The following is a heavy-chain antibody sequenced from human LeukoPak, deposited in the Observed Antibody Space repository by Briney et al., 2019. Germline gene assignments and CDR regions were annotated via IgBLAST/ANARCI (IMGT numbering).Heavy chain of an antibody. CDR3: ARGITMVRESYYYYYMDV. CDR2: IYTSGST. J-gene: IGHJ6*03. Sequence: SETLSLTCTVSGGSISSYYWSWIRQPAGKGLEWIGRIYTSGSTNYNPSLKSRVTMSVDTSKNQFSLKLSSVTAADTAVYYCARGITMVRESYYYYYMDVWGKGTTVTISS. V-gene: IGHV4-4*07. D-gene: IGHD3-10*01. CDR1: GGSISSYY.